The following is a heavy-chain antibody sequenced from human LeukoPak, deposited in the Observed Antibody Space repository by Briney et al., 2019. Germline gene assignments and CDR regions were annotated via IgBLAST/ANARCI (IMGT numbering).Heavy chain of an antibody. J-gene: IGHJ3*02. CDR3: ARGGYGGNSIAYDAFDI. CDR2: INPNSGGT. CDR1: GYSFAAYY. D-gene: IGHD4-23*01. Sequence: ASVKVSCKASGYSFAAYYMHWVRQAPGQGLEWMGWINPNSGGTNYAQKFQGRVTMTRDTSITTAYMEMSRLRSDDTALYYCARGGYGGNSIAYDAFDIWGQGTMVTVSS. V-gene: IGHV1-2*02.